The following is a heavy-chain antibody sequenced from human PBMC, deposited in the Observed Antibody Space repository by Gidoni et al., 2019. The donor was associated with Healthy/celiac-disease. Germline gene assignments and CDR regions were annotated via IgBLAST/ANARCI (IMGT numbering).Heavy chain of an antibody. D-gene: IGHD2-15*01. CDR2: IYYSGST. J-gene: IGHJ4*02. V-gene: IGHV4-31*03. CDR1: GGSISSGGYY. CDR3: ARVRVVVAATLGGPYYFDY. Sequence: QVQLQESGPGLVKPSQTLSLTCTVSGGSISSGGYYWSWIRQHPGKGLEWIGYIYYSGSTYYNPSLKSRVTISVDTSKNQFSLKLSSVTAADTAVYYCARVRVVVAATLGGPYYFDYWGQGTLVTVSS.